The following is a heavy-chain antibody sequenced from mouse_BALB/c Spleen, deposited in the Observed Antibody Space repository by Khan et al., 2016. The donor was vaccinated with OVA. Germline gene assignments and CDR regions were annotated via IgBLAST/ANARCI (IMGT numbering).Heavy chain of an antibody. CDR2: IWAGGST. J-gene: IGHJ1*01. D-gene: IGHD2-14*01. CDR1: GFSLISYA. CDR3: ARKFDEYVEYFDG. V-gene: IGHV2-9*02. Sequence: QVQLKESGPGLVAPSQSLSITCTVSGFSLISYAVHWVRQPPGKGLEWLGVIWAGGSTNYNSALMSRLIISKDNSNGPVFLKMNSLQIDDTAMYYCARKFDEYVEYFDGWGAGTTVTVSS.